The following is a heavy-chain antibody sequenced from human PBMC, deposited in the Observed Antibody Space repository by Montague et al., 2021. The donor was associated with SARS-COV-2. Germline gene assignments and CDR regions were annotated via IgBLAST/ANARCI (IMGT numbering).Heavy chain of an antibody. CDR3: AHLHTGFWSAYYAT. CDR1: GFSLSTSAVG. D-gene: IGHD3-3*01. V-gene: IGHV2-5*02. J-gene: IGHJ5*02. Sequence: PALVKPTQTLTLTCTSSGFSLSTSAVGVGWIRQPPGKALQWLALIYWDDDKRYSPSLKTRLTVTKDTSKNQVVLTMTNMDSVDTATYYCAHLHTGFWSAYYATWGQGTLVTVSS. CDR2: IYWDDDK.